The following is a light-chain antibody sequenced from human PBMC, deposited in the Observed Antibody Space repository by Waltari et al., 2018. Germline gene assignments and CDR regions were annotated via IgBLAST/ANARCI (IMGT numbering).Light chain of an antibody. CDR2: GAS. CDR1: QSVSSNS. J-gene: IGKJ1*01. V-gene: IGKV3-20*01. Sequence: EIVLTQSPGTLSLSPGERATLSCRASQSVSSNSLAWYQQKPGQAPRLLIYGASSRATGIPDRFSGSGSGTEFTLTISSLQPDDFATYYCQQYNSYPWTFGQGTKVEIK. CDR3: QQYNSYPWT.